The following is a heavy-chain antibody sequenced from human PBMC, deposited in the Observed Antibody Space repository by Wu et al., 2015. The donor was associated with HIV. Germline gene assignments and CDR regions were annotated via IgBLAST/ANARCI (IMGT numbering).Heavy chain of an antibody. CDR3: TRSSFAGSSDTWYSFDK. CDR1: GGSFSSYS. D-gene: IGHD6-13*01. J-gene: IGHJ4*02. CDR2: IIPIFGTT. Sequence: QVQLVQSGAGVKKPGSSMTLSCKVSGGSFSSYSISWVRQAPGQGLEWMGGIIPIFGTTHYAQKFQGRVTISTDESTTTGYMDLSSLRSEDTAVYFCTRSSFAGSSDTWYSFDKWGQGTLVTVSS. V-gene: IGHV1-69*05.